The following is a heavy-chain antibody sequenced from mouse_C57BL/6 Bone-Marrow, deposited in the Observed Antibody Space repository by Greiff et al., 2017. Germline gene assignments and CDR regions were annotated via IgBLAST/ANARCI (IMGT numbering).Heavy chain of an antibody. J-gene: IGHJ4*01. CDR3: ARDYGYEGGYAMDY. Sequence: QVQLQQPGAELVMPGASVKLSCKASGYTFTSYWLHWVKQRPGQGLEWIGEIDPSDSYTNYNQKFKGKSTLTVDKSSSTAYMQLSSLTSEDSAVYYSARDYGYEGGYAMDYWGQGTSVTVSS. CDR1: GYTFTSYW. V-gene: IGHV1-69*01. CDR2: IDPSDSYT. D-gene: IGHD2-2*01.